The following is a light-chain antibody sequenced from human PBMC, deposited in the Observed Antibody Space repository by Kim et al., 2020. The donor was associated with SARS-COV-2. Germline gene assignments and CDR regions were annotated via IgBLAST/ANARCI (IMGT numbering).Light chain of an antibody. J-gene: IGLJ3*02. V-gene: IGLV2-23*02. CDR2: DVV. Sequence: GQAIILSCTGNSSDVGNYNLVSWYQQHPGNAPKLMIYDVVKRPSGVSNRCSGAKSGNTASLTISGLQAEDEAEYYCCSYAGTRTRVFGGGTQLTVL. CDR1: SSDVGNYNL. CDR3: CSYAGTRTRV.